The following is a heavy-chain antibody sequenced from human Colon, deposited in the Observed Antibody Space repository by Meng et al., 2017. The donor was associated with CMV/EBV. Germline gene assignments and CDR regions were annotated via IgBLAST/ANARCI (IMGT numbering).Heavy chain of an antibody. CDR2: VYYSGSA. D-gene: IGHD1-1*01. Sequence: SETLSLTCTVSGDSLRSHYWSWIRQPPGKGLEWMGYVYYSGSATYSPSLRSRITISVDTSKNQVSLNLRSMTAADTAMYFCARGLGHASNNSLDYWGQGTLVTVSS. CDR1: GDSLRSHY. CDR3: ARGLGHASNNSLDY. V-gene: IGHV4-59*11. J-gene: IGHJ4*02.